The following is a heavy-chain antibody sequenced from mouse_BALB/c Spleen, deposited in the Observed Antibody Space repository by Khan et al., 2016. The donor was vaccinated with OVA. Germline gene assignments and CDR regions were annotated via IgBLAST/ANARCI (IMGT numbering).Heavy chain of an antibody. CDR1: GYTFTNYW. CDR3: ASGATWYFAV. CDR2: IYPGGYFT. J-gene: IGHJ1*01. D-gene: IGHD3-1*01. Sequence: VQLQQSGGEVVRPGTSVKISCKASGYTFTNYWLGWVRQRPGHGLEWIGDIYPGGYFTNYNEQFKGKATLTVDTSSSTANMQLSSLKSEDSAVCFCASGATWYFAVWGAGTTVTVSS. V-gene: IGHV1-63*02.